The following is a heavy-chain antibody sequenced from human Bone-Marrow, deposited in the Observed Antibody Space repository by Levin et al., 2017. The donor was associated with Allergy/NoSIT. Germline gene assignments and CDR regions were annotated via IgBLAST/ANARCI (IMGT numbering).Heavy chain of an antibody. V-gene: IGHV4-59*01. Sequence: SETLSLTCAVSGASISDYYWNWIRQPPGKGLEWIGYIYYSGSTNYNPSLKSRVTISVDTSKNQFSLRLSSVTAADTAVYYCARDEGSGRQKGGLWHYYYYMDVWGKGTTVTVSS. J-gene: IGHJ6*03. CDR3: ARDEGSGRQKGGLWHYYYYMDV. CDR1: GASISDYY. D-gene: IGHD3-10*01. CDR2: IYYSGST.